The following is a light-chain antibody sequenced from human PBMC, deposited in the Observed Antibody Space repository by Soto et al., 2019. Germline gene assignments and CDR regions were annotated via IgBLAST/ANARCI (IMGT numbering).Light chain of an antibody. CDR1: SSNIVAGYD. CDR2: VNS. J-gene: IGLJ1*01. V-gene: IGLV1-40*01. Sequence: QSVLTQPPSMSGAPGQRVTISCTGSSSNIVAGYDVHLYQQLPGTAPKLLIYVNSNRPSGVPDRFSGSKSGTSASLAITGLQAEDEADYYCQSYDSSLSGHYVFGTGTKVTVL. CDR3: QSYDSSLSGHYV.